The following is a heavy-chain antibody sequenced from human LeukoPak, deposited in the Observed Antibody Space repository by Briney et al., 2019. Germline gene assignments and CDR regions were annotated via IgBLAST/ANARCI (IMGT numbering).Heavy chain of an antibody. CDR2: ISSSGSTI. D-gene: IGHD3-22*01. CDR3: ARETYYYDSSGYYGY. CDR1: GFTFSDYY. V-gene: IGHV3-11*01. Sequence: KPGGSLRLSCAASGFTFSDYYMSWIRQAPGKGLEWVSYISSSGSTIYDADSVKGRFTISRDNAKNSLYLQMNSLRAEDTAVYYCARETYYYDSSGYYGYWGQGTLVTVSS. J-gene: IGHJ4*02.